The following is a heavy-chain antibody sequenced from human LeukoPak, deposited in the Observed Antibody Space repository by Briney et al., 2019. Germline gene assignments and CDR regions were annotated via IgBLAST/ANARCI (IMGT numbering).Heavy chain of an antibody. CDR1: GGSISSYY. V-gene: IGHV4-59*01. CDR3: AREMSLGVGEGVVDY. J-gene: IGHJ4*02. Sequence: SETLSLTCTVSGGSISSYYWSWIRQPPGKGLEWIGYIYYSGSTNYNPSLKSRVTISVDTSKNQFSLKLSSVTAADTAVYYCAREMSLGVGEGVVDYWGQGTLVTVSS. CDR2: IYYSGST. D-gene: IGHD3-10*01.